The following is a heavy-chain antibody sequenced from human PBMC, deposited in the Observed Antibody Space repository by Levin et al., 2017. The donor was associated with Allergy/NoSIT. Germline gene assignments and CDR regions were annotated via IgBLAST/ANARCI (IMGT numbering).Heavy chain of an antibody. CDR2: IWYDGSNK. D-gene: IGHD3-3*01. J-gene: IGHJ6*02. CDR3: ARDQDDFWSGYYESNYYGMDV. Sequence: TGGSLRLSCAASGFTFSSYGMHWVRQAPGKGLEWVAVIWYDGSNKYYADSVKGRFTISRDNSKNTLYLQMNSLRAEDTAVYYCARDQDDFWSGYYESNYYGMDVWGQGTTVTVSS. V-gene: IGHV3-33*01. CDR1: GFTFSSYG.